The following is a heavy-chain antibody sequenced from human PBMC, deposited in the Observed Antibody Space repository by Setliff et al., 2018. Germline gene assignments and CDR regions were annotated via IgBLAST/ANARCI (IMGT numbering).Heavy chain of an antibody. Sequence: ASVKVSCKASGYTFTSYAMHWVRQAPGQRLEWMGWINAGNGNTKYSQKFQGRVTITRDTSASTAYKELSSLRSEDTAVYYCARDGIAARPGADYWGQGTLVTVSS. J-gene: IGHJ4*02. V-gene: IGHV1-3*01. D-gene: IGHD6-6*01. CDR1: GYTFTSYA. CDR3: ARDGIAARPGADY. CDR2: INAGNGNT.